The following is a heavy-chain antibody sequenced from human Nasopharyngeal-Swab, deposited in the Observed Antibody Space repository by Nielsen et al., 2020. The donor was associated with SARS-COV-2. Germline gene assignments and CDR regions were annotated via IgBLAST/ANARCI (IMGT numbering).Heavy chain of an antibody. V-gene: IGHV4-34*01. CDR3: ARARGDSSGFSY. Sequence: WIRQPPGKGLEWIGQINHSGSTNYNPSLKSRVTISVDTSKNHFSLALISVTAADTAVYYCARARGDSSGFSYWGQGTLVTVSS. CDR2: INHSGST. D-gene: IGHD3-22*01. J-gene: IGHJ4*01.